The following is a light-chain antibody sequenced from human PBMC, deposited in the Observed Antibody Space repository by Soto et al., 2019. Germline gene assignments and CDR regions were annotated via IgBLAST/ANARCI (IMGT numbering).Light chain of an antibody. J-gene: IGLJ1*01. CDR1: NIGSKS. CDR2: DDS. CDR3: LVWDSRSEHYV. Sequence: SYALTQPPSVSVAPGQTVSITCGGYNIGSKSVHWYQQKPGQAPVLVVYDDSDRRSGIPERFSGSNSGNTATLTITRVEAGDEADYHCLVWDSRSEHYVFGTGTKVTVL. V-gene: IGLV3-21*02.